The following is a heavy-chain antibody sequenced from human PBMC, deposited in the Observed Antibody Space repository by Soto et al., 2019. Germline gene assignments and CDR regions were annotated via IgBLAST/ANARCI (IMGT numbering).Heavy chain of an antibody. CDR1: GFTFSSYA. CDR3: ARSFGAYSSSWYADY. J-gene: IGHJ4*02. CDR2: ISYDGSNK. Sequence: QVQLVESGGGVVQPGRSLRLSCAASGFTFSSYAMHWVRQAPGKGLEWVAVISYDGSNKYYADSVKGRFTISRDNSKNTLYLQMNSLRAEDTAVYYCARSFGAYSSSWYADYWGQGTLVIVSS. V-gene: IGHV3-30-3*01. D-gene: IGHD6-13*01.